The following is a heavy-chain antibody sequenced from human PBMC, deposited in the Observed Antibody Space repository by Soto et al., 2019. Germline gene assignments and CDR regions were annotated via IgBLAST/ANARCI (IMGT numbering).Heavy chain of an antibody. CDR3: ARVAVACYYYYYGMDV. V-gene: IGHV3-33*01. D-gene: IGHD6-19*01. Sequence: QVPLVESGGGVVQPGRSLRLSCAASGFTFSSSGMHWVRQAPGKWLEWVAVIWYDGSNKYYADSVKGRFTISRDNSKNTLYLQMNSLRDEDTAVYYCARVAVACYYYYYGMDVWGKGTTVTVSS. CDR1: GFTFSSSG. J-gene: IGHJ6*04. CDR2: IWYDGSNK.